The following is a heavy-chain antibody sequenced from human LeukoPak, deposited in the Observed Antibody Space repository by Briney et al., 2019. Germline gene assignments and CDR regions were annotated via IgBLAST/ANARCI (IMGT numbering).Heavy chain of an antibody. CDR3: AKDRSSSGGSCYDY. D-gene: IGHD2-15*01. J-gene: IGHJ4*02. Sequence: GGSLRLSCAASGFTFSSYAMSWVRQAPGKGLEWVSAISGSGGSTYYADSAKGRFTISRDNSKNTLYLQMNSLRAEDTAVYYCAKDRSSSGGSCYDYWGQGTLVTVSS. CDR1: GFTFSSYA. V-gene: IGHV3-23*01. CDR2: ISGSGGST.